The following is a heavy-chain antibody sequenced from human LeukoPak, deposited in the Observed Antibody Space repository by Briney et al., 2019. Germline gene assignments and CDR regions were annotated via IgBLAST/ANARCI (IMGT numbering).Heavy chain of an antibody. D-gene: IGHD3-22*01. Sequence: GGSLTLSCAVSGLTVSSNYMSWVRHPPGEGREWVSVIYRGDTTDYADSMKGLFTISRDTSKNMLYLQVNNLRPEDAAVYFCARARNYYDSSGYPSTHFDLWGRGTLDTVSS. J-gene: IGHJ2*01. CDR2: IYRGDTT. V-gene: IGHV3-53*01. CDR1: GLTVSSNY. CDR3: ARARNYYDSSGYPSTHFDL.